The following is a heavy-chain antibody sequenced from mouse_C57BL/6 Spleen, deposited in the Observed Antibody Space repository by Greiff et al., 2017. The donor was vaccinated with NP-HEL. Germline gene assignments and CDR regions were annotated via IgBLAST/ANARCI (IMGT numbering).Heavy chain of an antibody. J-gene: IGHJ4*01. CDR3: TREGITTVVAPYYAMDY. V-gene: IGHV1-5*01. Sequence: EVKLQESGTVLARPGASVKMSCKTSGYTFTSYWMHWVKQRPGQGLEWIGAIYPGNSDTSYNQKFKGKAKLTAVTSASTAYMELSSLTNEDSAVYYCTREGITTVVAPYYAMDYWGQGTSVTVSS. CDR1: GYTFTSYW. CDR2: IYPGNSDT. D-gene: IGHD1-1*01.